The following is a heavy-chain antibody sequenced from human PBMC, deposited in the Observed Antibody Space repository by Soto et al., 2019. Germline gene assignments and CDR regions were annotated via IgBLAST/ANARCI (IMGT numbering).Heavy chain of an antibody. D-gene: IGHD3-10*01. CDR3: ARSGQPFDGVF. CDR2: IFYTGTT. Sequence: LSLTCSVSGGSISGYYCRWIRQPPGQGVEYIGYIFYTGTTNYNSSLWSRVAMSVDTSKNQISLVLTSLTAADTAIYYCARSGQPFDGVFWGRRTPVPLSA. CDR1: GGSISGYY. V-gene: IGHV4-59*01. J-gene: IGHJ4*02.